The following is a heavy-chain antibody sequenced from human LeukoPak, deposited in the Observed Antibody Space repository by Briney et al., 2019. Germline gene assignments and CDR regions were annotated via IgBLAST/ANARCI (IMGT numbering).Heavy chain of an antibody. D-gene: IGHD4-17*01. Sequence: PGRSLRLSCAASGFTFSSYGMHWVRQAPGKGLEWVAVISYDGSNKYYADSVKDRFTISRDNSKNTLYLQMNSLRAEDTAVYYCARDPNGDYIGAFDFRGQGTMVTVSS. V-gene: IGHV3-30*03. CDR3: ARDPNGDYIGAFDF. CDR1: GFTFSSYG. CDR2: ISYDGSNK. J-gene: IGHJ3*01.